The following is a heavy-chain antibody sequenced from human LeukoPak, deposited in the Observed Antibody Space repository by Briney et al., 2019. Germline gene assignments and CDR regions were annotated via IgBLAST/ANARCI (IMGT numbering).Heavy chain of an antibody. CDR1: GDSVSSDSYY. D-gene: IGHD6-13*01. J-gene: IGHJ5*02. Sequence: PSETLSLTCTVSGDSVSSDSYYWSWIRQPPGKGLEWIGFIYYSGSTYYNPSLKSRVTISIDTSKNQFSLKLSSVTAADTAVYYCARATGGAAAADFDPWGQGTLVTVSS. CDR3: ARATGGAAAADFDP. V-gene: IGHV4-31*03. CDR2: IYYSGST.